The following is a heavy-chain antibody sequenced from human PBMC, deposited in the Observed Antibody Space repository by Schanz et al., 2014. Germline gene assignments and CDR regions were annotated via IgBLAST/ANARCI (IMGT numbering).Heavy chain of an antibody. CDR3: AKNLFPGGGTSPFPFDY. V-gene: IGHV3-23*01. J-gene: IGHJ4*02. CDR1: GFTFSNYA. D-gene: IGHD2-15*01. Sequence: QPGGSLRLSCAASGFTFSNYAMSWVRQAPGKGLEWVSTVSASSSSTVSADSVKGRFTISRDNSKNTLNLQMNSLRAEDTAVYYCAKNLFPGGGTSPFPFDYWGQGSVVTVSS. CDR2: VSASSSST.